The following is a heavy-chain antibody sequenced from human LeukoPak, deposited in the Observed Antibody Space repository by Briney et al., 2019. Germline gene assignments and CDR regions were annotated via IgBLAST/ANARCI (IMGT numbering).Heavy chain of an antibody. D-gene: IGHD1-26*01. CDR3: ARCGSYAYWFDP. CDR1: GYTFTGYY. Sequence: ASVKVSCKASGYTFTGYYMHWVRQAPGQGLEWMGCINPNSGGTNYAQKFQGRVTMTRDTSISTAYTELSRLRSDDTAVYYCARCGSYAYWFDPWGQGTLVTVAS. J-gene: IGHJ5*02. CDR2: INPNSGGT. V-gene: IGHV1-2*02.